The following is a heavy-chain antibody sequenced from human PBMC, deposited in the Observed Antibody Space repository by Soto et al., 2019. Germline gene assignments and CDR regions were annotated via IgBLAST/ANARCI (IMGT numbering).Heavy chain of an antibody. CDR2: ISSSSSTI. V-gene: IGHV3-48*01. CDR3: ARRQGYCTNGVCYAFDY. J-gene: IGHJ4*02. Sequence: PGGSLRLSCAASGFTFSSYSMNWVRQAPGKGLEWVSYISSSSSTIYYADSVKGRFTISRDNAKNSLYLQMNSLRAEDTAVYYCARRQGYCTNGVCYAFDYWGQGTLVTVSS. D-gene: IGHD2-8*01. CDR1: GFTFSSYS.